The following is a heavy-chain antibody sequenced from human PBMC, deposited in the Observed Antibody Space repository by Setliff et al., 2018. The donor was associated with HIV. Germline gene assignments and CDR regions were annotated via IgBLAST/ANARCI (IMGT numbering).Heavy chain of an antibody. D-gene: IGHD3-3*01. V-gene: IGHV3-23*01. J-gene: IGHJ4*02. CDR1: GFTFSSYW. Sequence: LSLSCAASGFTFSSYWMSWVRQAPGKGLEWVSAVSGGGGSTYYADSVKGRFTISRDNSKSTLYLQMNSLRAEDTAVYYCAKDYDFWSGYYRRATPSVPDYWGQGTLVTV. CDR2: VSGGGGST. CDR3: AKDYDFWSGYYRRATPSVPDY.